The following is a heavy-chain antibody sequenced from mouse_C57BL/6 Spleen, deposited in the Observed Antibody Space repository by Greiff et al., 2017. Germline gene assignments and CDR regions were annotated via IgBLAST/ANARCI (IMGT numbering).Heavy chain of an antibody. J-gene: IGHJ2*01. Sequence: EVKLVESGGDLVKPGGSLKLSCAASGFTFSSYGMSWVRQTPDKRLEWVATISSGGSYTYYPDSVKGRFTISRDNAKNTLYLQMSSLKSEDTAMYYCARPHMTTVNYLDYWGQGTTLTVSS. CDR2: ISSGGSYT. CDR3: ARPHMTTVNYLDY. D-gene: IGHD1-1*01. CDR1: GFTFSSYG. V-gene: IGHV5-6*01.